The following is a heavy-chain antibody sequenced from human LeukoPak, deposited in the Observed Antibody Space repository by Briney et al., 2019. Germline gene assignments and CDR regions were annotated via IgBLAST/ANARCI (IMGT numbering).Heavy chain of an antibody. D-gene: IGHD6-19*01. CDR1: GGSISSGGYS. V-gene: IGHV4-30-2*01. CDR3: ARDRGLLSGYSSGWYNDWFDP. CDR2: IYHSGST. Sequence: PSQTLSLTCAVSGGSISSGGYSWSWIRQPPGKGLEWIGYIYHSGSTYYDPSLKSRVTISVDTSKNQFSLKLSSVTAADTAVYYCARDRGLLSGYSSGWYNDWFDPWGQGTLVTVSS. J-gene: IGHJ5*02.